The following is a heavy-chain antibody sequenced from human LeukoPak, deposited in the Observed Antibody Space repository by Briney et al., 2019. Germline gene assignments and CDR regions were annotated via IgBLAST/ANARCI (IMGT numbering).Heavy chain of an antibody. J-gene: IGHJ6*03. V-gene: IGHV1-8*01. Sequence: ASVKVSCKASGYTFTNFDFNWVRQATGQGLEWMGWMNPNSGNTGYAQKFQGRVTMTMNTSITTAYMELSSLISEDTAVYYCARGPQWRGDYYYIDVWGRGTTVTVSS. CDR3: ARGPQWRGDYYYIDV. CDR2: MNPNSGNT. D-gene: IGHD6-19*01. CDR1: GYTFTNFD.